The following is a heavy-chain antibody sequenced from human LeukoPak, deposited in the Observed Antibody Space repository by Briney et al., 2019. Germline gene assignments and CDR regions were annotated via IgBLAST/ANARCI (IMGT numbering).Heavy chain of an antibody. V-gene: IGHV4-59*01. CDR3: ARVLEDYSDIPAAFDI. CDR1: GGSISSYY. J-gene: IGHJ3*02. D-gene: IGHD3-22*01. CDR2: IYYSGST. Sequence: SETLSLTCTVSGGSISSYYWSWIRQPPGKGLEWIGYIYYSGSTNYNPSLKSRVTISVDTSKNQFSLKLSSVTAADTAVYYCARVLEDYSDIPAAFDIWGQGTMVTVSS.